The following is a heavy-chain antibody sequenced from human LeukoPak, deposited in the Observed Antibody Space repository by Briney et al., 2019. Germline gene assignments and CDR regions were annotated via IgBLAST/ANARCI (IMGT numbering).Heavy chain of an antibody. J-gene: IGHJ4*02. CDR1: GGTFSSYA. V-gene: IGHV1-69*13. Sequence: ASVKVSCKASGGTFSSYAIRWLRQAPGQGLEWMGGIIPMFGPANYAQKFQGRVTITADESTSAAYMEVRSLTSEDTAVYYCALDLTGICDSSGSAYWGQGTLVTVSS. CDR2: IIPMFGPA. D-gene: IGHD6-19*01. CDR3: ALDLTGICDSSGSAY.